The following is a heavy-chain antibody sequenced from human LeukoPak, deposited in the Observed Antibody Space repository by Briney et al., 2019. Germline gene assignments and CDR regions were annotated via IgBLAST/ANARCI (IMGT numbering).Heavy chain of an antibody. CDR3: AKWGPYCVGDYCPALDS. V-gene: IGHV3-7*01. CDR2: INQDGSKK. D-gene: IGHD2-21*02. J-gene: IGHJ4*02. Sequence: PGGSLGLSCVASRFTFSNYWMSWVRQAPGKGLEWVANINQDGSKKRYADSMKGRFTISRDNAKESLYLQLNSLRAEDTAVYYCAKWGPYCVGDYCPALDSWGPGTLVTVSS. CDR1: RFTFSNYW.